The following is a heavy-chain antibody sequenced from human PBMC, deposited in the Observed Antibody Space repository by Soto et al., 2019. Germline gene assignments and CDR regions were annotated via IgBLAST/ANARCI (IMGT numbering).Heavy chain of an antibody. CDR3: ARRYYFDY. CDR2: IYHSGGT. CDR1: GDSISSGGFP. V-gene: IGHV4-30-2*01. J-gene: IGHJ4*02. Sequence: QLQMQESGSGLVKPSQTLSLICAVSGDSISSGGFPWSWIRQPPGKGLEWIGHIYHSGGTYYNPSLKSRVTMSVDRSKNQFSLKLSSVTAADTAVFYCARRYYFDYWGQGTLVIVSS.